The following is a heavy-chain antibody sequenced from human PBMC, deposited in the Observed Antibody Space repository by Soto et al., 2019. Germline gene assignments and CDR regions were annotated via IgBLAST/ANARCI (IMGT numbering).Heavy chain of an antibody. Sequence: QITLKESVPTLVKPTQTLTLTCTFSGFSFSASGVGVGWIRQPPGEALAVLGLIYWDDDTFYNSSLKSRVTITKDTSKDQLVLKMTNMDPVDTGTYYCAHCTPEGSFDYWGQGTQVTVSS. V-gene: IGHV2-5*02. CDR2: IYWDDDT. CDR3: AHCTPEGSFDY. J-gene: IGHJ4*02. CDR1: GFSFSASGVG. D-gene: IGHD3-10*01.